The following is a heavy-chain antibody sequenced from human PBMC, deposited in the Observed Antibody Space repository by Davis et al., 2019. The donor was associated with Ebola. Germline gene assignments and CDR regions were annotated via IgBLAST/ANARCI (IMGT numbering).Heavy chain of an antibody. J-gene: IGHJ6*04. CDR1: GYTFTSYG. V-gene: IGHV1-18*04. Sequence: ASVKVSCKASGYTFTSYGITWVRQAPGQGLEWMGWINPHNGNTNYAQNVQGRVTMTTDTSTSTAYMEVGILRSDDTAVYYCARDNLGSSPSFYYYYYGMDVWGKGTTVTVSS. D-gene: IGHD6-13*01. CDR3: ARDNLGSSPSFYYYYYGMDV. CDR2: INPHNGNT.